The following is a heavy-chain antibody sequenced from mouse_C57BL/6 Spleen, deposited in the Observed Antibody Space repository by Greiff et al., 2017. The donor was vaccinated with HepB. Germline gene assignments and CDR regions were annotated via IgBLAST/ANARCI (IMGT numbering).Heavy chain of an antibody. Sequence: QVQLKESGPGLVAPSQSLSITCTVSGFSLTSYAISWVRQPPGKGLEWLGVIGTGGGTNYNSALKSRLSISKDNSKRQVCLKMNSLQTDETARYYCARAGTVGAMDYWGQGTSVTVSS. CDR3: ARAGTVGAMDY. D-gene: IGHD4-1*01. J-gene: IGHJ4*01. CDR1: GFSLTSYA. V-gene: IGHV2-9-1*01. CDR2: IGTGGGT.